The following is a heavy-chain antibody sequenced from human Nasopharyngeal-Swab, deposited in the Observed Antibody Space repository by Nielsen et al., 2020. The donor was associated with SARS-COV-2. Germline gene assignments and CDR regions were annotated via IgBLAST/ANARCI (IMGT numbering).Heavy chain of an antibody. D-gene: IGHD2-2*01. CDR2: IYYSGST. V-gene: IGHV4-59*08. CDR1: SGSISSYY. J-gene: IGHJ6*03. CDR3: ARSVPAAMNYYYYYMDV. Sequence: SETLSLTCTVSSGSISSYYWSWIRQPPGKGLEWIGYIYYSGSTNYNPSLKSRVTISVDTSKNQFSLKLSSVTAADTAVYYCARSVPAAMNYYYYYMDVWGKGTTVTVSS.